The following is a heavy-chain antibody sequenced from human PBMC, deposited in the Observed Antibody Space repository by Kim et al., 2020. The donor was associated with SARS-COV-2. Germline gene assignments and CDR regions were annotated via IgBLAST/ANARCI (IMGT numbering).Heavy chain of an antibody. CDR2: ISGSGGST. D-gene: IGHD3-3*01. J-gene: IGHJ4*02. CDR1: GFTFSSYA. V-gene: IGHV3-23*01. Sequence: GGSLRLSCAASGFTFSSYAMSWVRQAPGKGLEWVSAISGSGGSTYYADSVKGRFTISRDNSKNTLYLQMNSLRAEDTAVYYCAKYYDFWSGYYNDRLYYFDYWDQGTLVTVSS. CDR3: AKYYDFWSGYYNDRLYYFDY.